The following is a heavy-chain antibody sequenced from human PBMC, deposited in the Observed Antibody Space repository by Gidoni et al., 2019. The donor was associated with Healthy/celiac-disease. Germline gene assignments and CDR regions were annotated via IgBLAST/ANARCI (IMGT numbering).Heavy chain of an antibody. D-gene: IGHD4-17*01. CDR1: GGSISSSSYY. V-gene: IGHV4-39*01. CDR3: ASSYGDASGSSY. CDR2: IYYSGST. Sequence: QLQLQESGPGLVKPSETLSLTCTVSGGSISSSSYYWGWIRQPPGKGLEWIGSIYYSGSTYYNPSLKSRVTISVDTSKNQFSLKLSSVTAADTAVYYCASSYGDASGSSYWGQGTLVTVSS. J-gene: IGHJ4*02.